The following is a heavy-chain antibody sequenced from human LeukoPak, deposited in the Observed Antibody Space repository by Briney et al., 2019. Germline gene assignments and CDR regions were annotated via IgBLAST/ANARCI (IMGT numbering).Heavy chain of an antibody. J-gene: IGHJ4*02. Sequence: GGSLRLSCAASGFTFSDYYMSWIRQAPGKGLEWVSYISSSGSTIYYADSVKGRFTISRDNAKNSLYLQMNSLRAEDTAVYYCARDYGSGSYPSIFDYWGQGTLVTVSS. CDR2: ISSSGSTI. V-gene: IGHV3-11*04. D-gene: IGHD3-10*01. CDR1: GFTFSDYY. CDR3: ARDYGSGSYPSIFDY.